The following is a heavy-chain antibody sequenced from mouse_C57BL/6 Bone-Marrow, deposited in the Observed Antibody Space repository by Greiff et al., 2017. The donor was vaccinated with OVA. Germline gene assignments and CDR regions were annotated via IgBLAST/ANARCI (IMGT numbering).Heavy chain of an antibody. CDR2: ISSGGSYT. J-gene: IGHJ3*01. D-gene: IGHD2-3*01. Sequence: DVKLVESGGDLVKPGGSLKLSCAASGFTFSSYGMSWVRQTPDKRLEWVATISSGGSYTYYPDSVKGRFTISRDNAKNTLYLQMSSLKSEDTAMYYCARRWLLLWGQGTLVTVSA. CDR3: ARRWLLL. CDR1: GFTFSSYG. V-gene: IGHV5-6*02.